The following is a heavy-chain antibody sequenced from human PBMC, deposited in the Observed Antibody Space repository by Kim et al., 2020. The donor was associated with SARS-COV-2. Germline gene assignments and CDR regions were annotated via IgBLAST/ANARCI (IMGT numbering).Heavy chain of an antibody. CDR1: GGTFSSYA. J-gene: IGHJ4*02. CDR3: ARVYYYDSSGRYFDY. D-gene: IGHD3-22*01. CDR2: IIPIFGTA. V-gene: IGHV1-69*13. Sequence: SVKVSCKASGGTFSSYAFIWVRQAPGQGLEWMGGIIPIFGTANYAQKFQGRVTITADESTSTAYMELSSLRSEDTAVYYCARVYYYDSSGRYFDYWGQGTLVTVSS.